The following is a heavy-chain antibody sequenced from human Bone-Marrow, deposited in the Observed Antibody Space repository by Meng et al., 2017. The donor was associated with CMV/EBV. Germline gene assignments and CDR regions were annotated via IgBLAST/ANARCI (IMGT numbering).Heavy chain of an antibody. CDR3: ARVLGAATATGY. CDR2: ISLDGINK. Sequence: LPLTCAASGFTFNNYAMHWVRQAPGKGLEWVAIISLDGINKYIADSVKGRFTISRDNSKKILYLQMNSLRAEDTAVYYCARVLGAATATGYWGQGTLVTVSS. J-gene: IGHJ4*02. CDR1: GFTFNNYA. D-gene: IGHD3-10*01. V-gene: IGHV3-30*04.